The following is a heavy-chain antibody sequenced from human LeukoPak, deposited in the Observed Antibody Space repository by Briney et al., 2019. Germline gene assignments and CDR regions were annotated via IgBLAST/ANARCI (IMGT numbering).Heavy chain of an antibody. Sequence: SETLSLTCGVSGGTFSGYYWAWIRQAPGLGLEWIGGIYHSGKTNYNPTLKNRLTISVDTSKNQFSLKLASVTAADAAIYYCARSNNFRFDSWGQETLVTVSS. D-gene: IGHD2/OR15-2a*01. CDR3: ARSNNFRFDS. CDR1: GGTFSGYY. J-gene: IGHJ4*02. CDR2: IYHSGKT. V-gene: IGHV4-34*01.